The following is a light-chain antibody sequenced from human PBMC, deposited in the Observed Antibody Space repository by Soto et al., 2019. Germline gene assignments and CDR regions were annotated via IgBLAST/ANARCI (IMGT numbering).Light chain of an antibody. Sequence: QSVRTQPASVSLSPGQSITISCAGTSGDIGAYNFVSWYQQHPGKAPKLMIYEVSNRPSGVSTRFSASKSGNTASLTISGLQAEDEADYYCSSYTTSSTSYVFGTGTKAPS. CDR2: EVS. CDR1: SGDIGAYNF. CDR3: SSYTTSSTSYV. V-gene: IGLV2-14*01. J-gene: IGLJ1*01.